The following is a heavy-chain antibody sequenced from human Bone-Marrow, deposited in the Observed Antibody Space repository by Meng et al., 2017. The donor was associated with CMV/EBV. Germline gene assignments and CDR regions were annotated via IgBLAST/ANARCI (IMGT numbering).Heavy chain of an antibody. CDR1: GYTFTSYG. Sequence: ASVKVSCKASGYTFTSYGISWVRQAPGQGLEWMGWISAYNGNTNYAQKLQGRVTMTTDTSTSTAYMELRSLRSDDTAVYYCARVVSPRSNPIRYYYGMDVWGQGPTVTVSS. CDR2: ISAYNGNT. CDR3: ARVVSPRSNPIRYYYGMDV. J-gene: IGHJ6*02. D-gene: IGHD1-26*01. V-gene: IGHV1-18*01.